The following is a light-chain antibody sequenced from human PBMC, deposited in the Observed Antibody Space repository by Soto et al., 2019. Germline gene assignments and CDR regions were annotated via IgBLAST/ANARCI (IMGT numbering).Light chain of an antibody. CDR2: GAS. J-gene: IGKJ4*02. Sequence: EIVLTQSPATLPFSPGERATPSCRASQSLSKSLVWYQQKPGQAPRLLIDGASNRATGIPARFSGSGSGTDFTLTISSLEPEDFAVYFCQQRSSWPLTFGGGTKVDIK. CDR1: QSLSKS. CDR3: QQRSSWPLT. V-gene: IGKV3-11*01.